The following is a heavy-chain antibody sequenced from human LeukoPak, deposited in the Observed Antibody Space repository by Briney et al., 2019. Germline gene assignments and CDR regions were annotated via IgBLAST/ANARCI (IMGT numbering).Heavy chain of an antibody. V-gene: IGHV5-51*01. CDR1: GYSFTSYW. J-gene: IGHJ4*02. CDR3: ARQSLPVASPVGYLGY. D-gene: IGHD3-22*01. Sequence: GESLKISCKGSGYSFTSYWIGWVRQMPGKGLEWMGIIYPGGSDTRYSPSFQGQVTISADKSISTAYLQWSSLKASDTAMYYCARQSLPVASPVGYLGYWGQGTLVTVSS. CDR2: IYPGGSDT.